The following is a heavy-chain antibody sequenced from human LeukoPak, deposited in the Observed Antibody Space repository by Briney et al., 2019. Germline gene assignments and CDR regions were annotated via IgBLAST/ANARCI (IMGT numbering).Heavy chain of an antibody. Sequence: PGGSLRLSCAASGFTFSSYEMNWVRQAPGKGLEWVSYISSSGSIYYADSVKGRFTISRDNAKNSLYLQMNSLRAEDTAVYYCAKNGGAFDIWGQGTVVTVSS. D-gene: IGHD3-10*01. J-gene: IGHJ3*02. V-gene: IGHV3-48*03. CDR2: ISSSGSI. CDR1: GFTFSSYE. CDR3: AKNGGAFDI.